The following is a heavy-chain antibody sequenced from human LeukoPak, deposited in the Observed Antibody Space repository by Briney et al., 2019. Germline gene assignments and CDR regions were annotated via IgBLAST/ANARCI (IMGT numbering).Heavy chain of an antibody. D-gene: IGHD3-10*01. V-gene: IGHV3-7*01. CDR3: ARAGARGSVDY. CDR2: IKQDGSET. Sequence: PGGSLRLSCVASGFTFSNYYMNWVRQAPGKGLEWVANIKQDGSETYYVDSVKGRFTISRDNAQNSLYLQMNRLSAEDTSVYYCARAGARGSVDYWGQGTLVTVSS. CDR1: GFTFSNYY. J-gene: IGHJ4*02.